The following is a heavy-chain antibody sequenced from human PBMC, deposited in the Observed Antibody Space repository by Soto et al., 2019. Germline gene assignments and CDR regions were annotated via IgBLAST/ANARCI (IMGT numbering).Heavy chain of an antibody. V-gene: IGHV4-34*01. J-gene: IGHJ5*02. Sequence: SETLSLTCAVYGGSFSGYYWSWIRQPPGKGLEWIGEINHSGSTSYNPSLKSRVTISVDTSKNQFSLKLSSVTAADTAVYYCASGVGITGTTGWFDPWGQGTLVTVSS. CDR1: GGSFSGYY. CDR3: ASGVGITGTTGWFDP. CDR2: INHSGST. D-gene: IGHD1-20*01.